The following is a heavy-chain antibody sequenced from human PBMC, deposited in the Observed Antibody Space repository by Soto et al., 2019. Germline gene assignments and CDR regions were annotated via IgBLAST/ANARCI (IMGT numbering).Heavy chain of an antibody. D-gene: IGHD4-17*01. V-gene: IGHV4-59*08. Sequence: SETLSLTCTVSGGSISSYYWSWIRQPPGKGLEWIGYIYYSGSTNYNPSLKSRVTISVDTSENQFSLKLSSVTAADTAVYYCARHPQYGDYGHFDYWGQGTLVTVSS. J-gene: IGHJ4*02. CDR2: IYYSGST. CDR3: ARHPQYGDYGHFDY. CDR1: GGSISSYY.